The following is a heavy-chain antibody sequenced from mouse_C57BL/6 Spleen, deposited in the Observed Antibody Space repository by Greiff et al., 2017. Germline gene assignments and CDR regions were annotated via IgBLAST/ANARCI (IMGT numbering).Heavy chain of an antibody. CDR2: FYPGDGDT. J-gene: IGHJ4*01. D-gene: IGHD2-4*01. Sequence: VQLQQSGPELVKPGASVKISCKASGYAFSSSWMNWVKQRPGKGLEWIGRFYPGDGDTNYNGKFKGKATLTADKSSSTAYMQLRSLTSEDSAVYFCARTYYDYVAYAMDYWGQGTSVTVSS. CDR3: ARTYYDYVAYAMDY. V-gene: IGHV1-82*01. CDR1: GYAFSSSW.